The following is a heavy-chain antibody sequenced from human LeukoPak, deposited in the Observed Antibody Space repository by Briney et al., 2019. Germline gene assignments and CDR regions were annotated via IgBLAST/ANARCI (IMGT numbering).Heavy chain of an antibody. CDR2: IYTSGST. J-gene: IGHJ4*02. D-gene: IGHD2-15*01. Sequence: SETLSLTCTVSGGSISSGSYYWSWIRQPAGKGLEWIGRIYTSGSTNYNPSLKSRVTISVDTSKNQFSLKLSSVTAADTAVYYCARQPALGYCSGGSCYSDYWGQGTLVTVSS. CDR3: ARQPALGYCSGGSCYSDY. CDR1: GGSISSGSYY. V-gene: IGHV4-61*02.